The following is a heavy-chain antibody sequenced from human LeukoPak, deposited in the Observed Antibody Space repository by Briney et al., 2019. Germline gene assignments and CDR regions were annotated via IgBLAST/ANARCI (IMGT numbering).Heavy chain of an antibody. CDR3: ARDKLGKSYWYFDL. Sequence: ASVKVSCKASGYTFTSYYMHWVRQAPGQGLEWVGIVNPSDGSTSYALKFQDRVTMTRDTSTSTVYMELSSLRSEDTAVYFCARDKLGKSYWYFDLWGRGTLVTVSS. J-gene: IGHJ2*01. D-gene: IGHD3-3*02. CDR2: VNPSDGST. V-gene: IGHV1-46*01. CDR1: GYTFTSYY.